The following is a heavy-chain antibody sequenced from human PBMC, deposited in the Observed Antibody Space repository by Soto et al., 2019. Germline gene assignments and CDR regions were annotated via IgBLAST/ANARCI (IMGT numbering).Heavy chain of an antibody. J-gene: IGHJ4*02. CDR2: IIPIFGTA. V-gene: IGHV1-69*12. CDR3: SRGQTGGGWGYYFDY. Sequence: QVQLVQSGAEVKKPGSSVKVSCKASGGTFSSYAIDWVRQAPGQGLEWMGGIIPIFGTADYAQKFQGRVTVYGDETKSTAYMELNSLRTEDTAVYYCSRGQTGGGWGYYFDYWGQGTLVTVST. CDR1: GGTFSSYA. D-gene: IGHD3-16*01.